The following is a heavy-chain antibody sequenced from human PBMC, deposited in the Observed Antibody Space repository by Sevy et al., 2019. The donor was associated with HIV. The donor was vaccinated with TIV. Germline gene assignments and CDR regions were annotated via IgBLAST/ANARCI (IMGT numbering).Heavy chain of an antibody. V-gene: IGHV3-7*01. D-gene: IGHD6-19*01. CDR3: ARGPYSSGWYSHAFDI. CDR2: IKQDGSAI. J-gene: IGHJ3*02. Sequence: GGSLRLSCAASGFTFSSYWMSWVRQAPGKGLEWVANIKQDGSAIYYVDSVKGRFTISRDNAKNSLYLQMNSLRAEDTAVYYCARGPYSSGWYSHAFDIWGQGTMVTVSS. CDR1: GFTFSSYW.